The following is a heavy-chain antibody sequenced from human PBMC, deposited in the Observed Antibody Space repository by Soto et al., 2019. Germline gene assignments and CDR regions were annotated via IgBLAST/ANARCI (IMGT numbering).Heavy chain of an antibody. CDR1: GGTFSSYA. CDR2: IIPIFGTA. Sequence: QVQLVQSGAEVKKPGSSVKVSCKASGGTFSSYAISWVRQAAGQGLEWMGGIIPIFGTANYAQKFQGRVTITADESTSTAYMELSSLRSEDTAVYYCARGGLWFGELLYGGWFDPWGQGTLVTVSS. V-gene: IGHV1-69*12. J-gene: IGHJ5*02. CDR3: ARGGLWFGELLYGGWFDP. D-gene: IGHD3-10*01.